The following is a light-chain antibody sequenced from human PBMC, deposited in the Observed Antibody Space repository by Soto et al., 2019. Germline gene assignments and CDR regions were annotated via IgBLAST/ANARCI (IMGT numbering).Light chain of an antibody. CDR2: AAS. CDR1: QSISTY. Sequence: DIQVTQSPSSLSASVGDRVTITCRASQSISTYLNWFQQKQGRGPKLLIYAASSLQSGVPSRFSGSGSGTDFTLTISSLQPEDFATYYCQQSYSTPLTFGGGTKVEIK. J-gene: IGKJ4*01. V-gene: IGKV1-39*01. CDR3: QQSYSTPLT.